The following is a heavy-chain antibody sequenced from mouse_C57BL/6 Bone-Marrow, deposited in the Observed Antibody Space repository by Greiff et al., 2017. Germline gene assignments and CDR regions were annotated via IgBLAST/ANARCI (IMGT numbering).Heavy chain of an antibody. J-gene: IGHJ2*01. CDR1: GFSFNTYA. CDR3: VRQGGTTRFFFDY. V-gene: IGHV10-1*01. D-gene: IGHD1-1*01. CDR2: IRSKSNNYAT. Sequence: EVMLVESGGGLVQPKGSLKLSCAASGFSFNTYAMNWVRQAPGKGLEWVARIRSKSNNYATYYADSVKDRFTISRDDSESMLYLQMNNLKTEDTAMYYCVRQGGTTRFFFDYWGQGTTLTVSS.